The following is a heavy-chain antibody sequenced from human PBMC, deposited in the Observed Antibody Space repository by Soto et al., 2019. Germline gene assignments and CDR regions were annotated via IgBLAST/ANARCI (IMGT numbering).Heavy chain of an antibody. CDR3: TKGRGAAPAAANDY. D-gene: IGHD3-10*01. J-gene: IGHJ4*02. V-gene: IGHV3-9*01. CDR2: INWNGENI. Sequence: GGSLRLSCAAAGFTFDDYAMHWVRQAPGKGLEWVSSINWNGENIFYADSVKGRFTVSRDNAKNSLSLQMNSLRLEDTAFYYCTKGRGAAPAAANDYWGQGTLGTVSA. CDR1: GFTFDDYA.